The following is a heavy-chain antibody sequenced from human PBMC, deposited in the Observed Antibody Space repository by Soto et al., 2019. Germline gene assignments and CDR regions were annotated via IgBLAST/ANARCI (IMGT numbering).Heavy chain of an antibody. CDR3: ARLVDTAMRYYYGMDV. D-gene: IGHD5-18*01. V-gene: IGHV5-51*01. J-gene: IGHJ6*02. CDR1: GYSFTSYW. CDR2: IYPGDSDT. Sequence: PGESLKISCKGSGYSFTSYWIGWVRQMPGKGLEWMGIIYPGDSDTRYSPSFQGQVTISADKSISTAYLQWSSLKASDTAMYYCARLVDTAMRYYYGMDVWGQGTTVTVSS.